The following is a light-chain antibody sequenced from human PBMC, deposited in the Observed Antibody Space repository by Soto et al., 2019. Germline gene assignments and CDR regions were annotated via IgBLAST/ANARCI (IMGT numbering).Light chain of an antibody. CDR2: KVS. Sequence: DVVMTQSPLSLPVTLGQAASISCRSSQSLLYSNGNTYLSWFHQRPGQSPRRLIYKVSNRDSGVPDRFSGSGSVTDFTLKISRVEAEDVAISLCMHCPHWPTTFGQGPKVEI. CDR3: MHCPHWPTT. J-gene: IGKJ1*01. CDR1: QSLLYSNGNTY. V-gene: IGKV2-30*01.